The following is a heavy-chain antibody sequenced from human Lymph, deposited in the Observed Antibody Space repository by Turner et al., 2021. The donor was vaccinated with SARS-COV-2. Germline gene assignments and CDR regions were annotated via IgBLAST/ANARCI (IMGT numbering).Heavy chain of an antibody. J-gene: IGHJ6*02. D-gene: IGHD2-2*01. V-gene: IGHV1-8*01. Sequence: QVQLVQSGAEVKKPGASVKVSCKASGYTFTSYDINWVRQDTGQGLGWMGWMNPDSGGTGYAQEFSGRVTMTRDTSISTAYMELSSLRSEDTAVYYCARVHGHYTSTSCYWDYYYGMDVWGQGTTVTVSS. CDR2: MNPDSGGT. CDR1: GYTFTSYD. CDR3: ARVHGHYTSTSCYWDYYYGMDV.